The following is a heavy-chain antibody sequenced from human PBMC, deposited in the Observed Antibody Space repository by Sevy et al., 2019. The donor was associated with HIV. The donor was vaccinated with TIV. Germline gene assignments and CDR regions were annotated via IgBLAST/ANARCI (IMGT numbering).Heavy chain of an antibody. CDR3: VKDSIFYDSSSGYRPFYYYGMDV. CDR1: GFTFSGSA. V-gene: IGHV3-64D*09. Sequence: GGSLRLSCSASGFTFSGSALHWVRQAPGKGLEYVSVISSSGSSAYYAESVRGRFTISRGNSKNTLYLQMRSLRAGDTAGYYCVKDSIFYDSSSGYRPFYYYGMDVWGQGTSVTVSS. J-gene: IGHJ6*02. D-gene: IGHD3-3*01. CDR2: ISSSGSSA.